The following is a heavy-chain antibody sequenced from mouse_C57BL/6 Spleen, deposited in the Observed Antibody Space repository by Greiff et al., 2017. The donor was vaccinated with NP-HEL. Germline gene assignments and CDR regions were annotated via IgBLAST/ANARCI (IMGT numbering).Heavy chain of an antibody. Sequence: EVKLEESGEGLVKPGGSLKLSCAASGFTFSSYAMSWVRQTPEKRLEWVAYISSGGDYIYYADTVKGRFTISRDNARNTLYLQMSSLKSEDTAMYYCTSGGEGSSYSWFAYWGQGTLVPVSA. CDR3: TSGGEGSSYSWFAY. V-gene: IGHV5-9-1*02. CDR2: ISSGGDYI. J-gene: IGHJ3*01. D-gene: IGHD1-1*01. CDR1: GFTFSSYA.